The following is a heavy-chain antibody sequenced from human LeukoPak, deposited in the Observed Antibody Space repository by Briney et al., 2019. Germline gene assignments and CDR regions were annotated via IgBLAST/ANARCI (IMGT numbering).Heavy chain of an antibody. CDR1: GGSISSGGYY. V-gene: IGHV4-31*03. CDR2: IYYSGST. J-gene: IGHJ4*02. CDR3: ARDSSGWTKPSH. D-gene: IGHD6-19*01. Sequence: SETLSLTCTVSGGSISSGGYYWSWIRQHPGKGLEWIGYIYYSGSTYYNPSLKSRVTISVDTSKNQFSLKLGSVTAADTAVYYCARDSSGWTKPSHWGQGTLVTVSS.